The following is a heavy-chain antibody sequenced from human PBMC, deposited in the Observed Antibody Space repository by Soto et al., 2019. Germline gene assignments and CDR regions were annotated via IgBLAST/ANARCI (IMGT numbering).Heavy chain of an antibody. CDR3: AGHGPTYYYYLDV. CDR1: GGSISSGSYY. Sequence: QLQLQESGPGLVKPSETLSLTCTVSGGSISSGSYYWGWIRQPPGKGLEWIGSIYYSGSSYYNPSLNSRVTISVDTSNNQFSLRLSSVTAADTAVYYCAGHGPTYYYYLDVWGKGTAVTVSS. J-gene: IGHJ6*03. CDR2: IYYSGSS. V-gene: IGHV4-39*01.